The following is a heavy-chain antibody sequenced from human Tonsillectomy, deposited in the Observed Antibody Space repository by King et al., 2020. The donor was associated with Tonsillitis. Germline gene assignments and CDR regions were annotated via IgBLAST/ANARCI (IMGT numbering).Heavy chain of an antibody. CDR2: ISAYNGNT. J-gene: IGHJ3*02. CDR3: ARDPLAATGSGAFDI. Sequence: QLVQSGAEVKKPGASVKVSCKASGYTFTSYGISWVRQAPGQGLEWRGWISAYNGNTNYAHKLQGRVTMTTDTSTSTAYMELRSLRSDDTAGYYCARDPLAATGSGAFDIWGQGTLVTVSS. CDR1: GYTFTSYG. V-gene: IGHV1-18*04. D-gene: IGHD6-13*01.